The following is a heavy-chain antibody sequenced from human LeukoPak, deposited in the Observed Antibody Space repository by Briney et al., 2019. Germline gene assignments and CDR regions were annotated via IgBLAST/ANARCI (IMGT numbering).Heavy chain of an antibody. D-gene: IGHD3-16*02. Sequence: GGSLRLSCAASGFTFSAYTMAWVRQAPGKGLEWVSSISSSSSYIYYADSVKGRFTISRDSAKNSLYLQMNSLRAEDTAVYYCARDEAMITFGGVIDPYYYYGMDVWGQGTTVTVSS. CDR1: GFTFSAYT. CDR2: ISSSSSYI. V-gene: IGHV3-21*01. CDR3: ARDEAMITFGGVIDPYYYYGMDV. J-gene: IGHJ6*02.